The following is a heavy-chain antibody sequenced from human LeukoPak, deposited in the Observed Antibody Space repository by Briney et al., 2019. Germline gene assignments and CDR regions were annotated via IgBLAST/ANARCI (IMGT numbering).Heavy chain of an antibody. CDR2: TRNKANSYTT. Sequence: GGSLRLSCAASGFTFSDHYMDWVRQAPGKGLEWVGRTRNKANSYTTEYAASVKGRFTISRDDSKNSLYLQMNSLKTEDTAVYYCARVTRVTNLDYWGQGTLVTVSS. V-gene: IGHV3-72*01. J-gene: IGHJ4*02. CDR1: GFTFSDHY. CDR3: ARVTRVTNLDY. D-gene: IGHD4-17*01.